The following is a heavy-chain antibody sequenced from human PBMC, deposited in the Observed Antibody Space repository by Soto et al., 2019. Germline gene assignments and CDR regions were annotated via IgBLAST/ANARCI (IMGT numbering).Heavy chain of an antibody. CDR2: ISSSSSTI. Sequence: GGSLRLSCAASGFTFSSYSMNWVRQAPGKGLEWVSYISSSSSTIYYADSVKGRFTISRDNAKNSLYLQMNSLRAEDTAVYYCERVWRFDSLLYDAFDICGQGTMLPVS. CDR3: ERVWRFDSLLYDAFDI. CDR1: GFTFSSYS. J-gene: IGHJ3*02. V-gene: IGHV3-48*01. D-gene: IGHD3-9*01.